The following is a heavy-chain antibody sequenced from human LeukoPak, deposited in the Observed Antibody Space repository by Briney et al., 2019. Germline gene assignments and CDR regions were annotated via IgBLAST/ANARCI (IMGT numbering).Heavy chain of an antibody. J-gene: IGHJ6*03. CDR1: GYTFTSYY. Sequence: ASVKVSCKASGYTFTSYYMHWVRQAPGQGLEWMGIINPSGGSTSYAQKFQGRVTMTRDTSTSTAYMELRSLRSDDTAVYYCAREGRYYYCYMDVWGKGTTVTVSS. V-gene: IGHV1-46*01. CDR3: AREGRYYYCYMDV. CDR2: INPSGGST. D-gene: IGHD1-26*01.